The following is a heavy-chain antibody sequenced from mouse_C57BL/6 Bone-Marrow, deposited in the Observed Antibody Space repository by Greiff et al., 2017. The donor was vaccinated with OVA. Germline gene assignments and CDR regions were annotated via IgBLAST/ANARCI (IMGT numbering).Heavy chain of an antibody. CDR1: GFTFSSYA. CDR3: ASLSLIYYDYDVDVHYYATDH. Sequence: EVKLMESGGGLVKPGGSLKLSCATSGFTFSSYALSRVRQTPEKRLEWVATISDGVSYTYYPANVKGRFTISIDNAKNNLYLQMSHLKSEDTAMYYCASLSLIYYDYDVDVHYYATDHWAELTSASVSP. CDR2: ISDGVSYT. D-gene: IGHD2-4*01. J-gene: IGHJ4*01. V-gene: IGHV5-4*03.